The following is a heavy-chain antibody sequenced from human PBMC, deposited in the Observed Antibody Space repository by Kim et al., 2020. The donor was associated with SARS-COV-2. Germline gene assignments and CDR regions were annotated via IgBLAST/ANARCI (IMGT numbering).Heavy chain of an antibody. Sequence: STYYNPSLKSRVTISVDTSKNQFSLKLSSVTAADTAVYYCARTVGGYYLYWGQGTLVTVSS. CDR3: ARTVGGYYLY. CDR2: ST. J-gene: IGHJ4*02. V-gene: IGHV4-39*01. D-gene: IGHD3-22*01.